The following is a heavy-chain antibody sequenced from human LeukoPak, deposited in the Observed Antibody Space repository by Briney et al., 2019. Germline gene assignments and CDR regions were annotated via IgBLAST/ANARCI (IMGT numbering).Heavy chain of an antibody. D-gene: IGHD3-22*01. CDR1: GFTFSSYA. Sequence: GGSLRLSCAASGFTFSSYAMSWVRQAPGKGLEWVSGINGGGGNTYYADSVKGRLTISRDNSKNTLYLQMNSLRAEDTAVYYCAKDRRDSSGYYYSRFDYWGQGTLVTVSS. J-gene: IGHJ4*02. CDR3: AKDRRDSSGYYYSRFDY. V-gene: IGHV3-23*01. CDR2: INGGGGNT.